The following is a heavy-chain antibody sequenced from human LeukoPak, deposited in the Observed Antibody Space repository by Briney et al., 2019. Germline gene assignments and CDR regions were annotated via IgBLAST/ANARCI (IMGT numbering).Heavy chain of an antibody. Sequence: PGGSLRLSCAASGFTFDDYGMSWVRQAPGKGLEWVSGINWNGGSTGYADSVKGRFTISRDNAKNSLYLQMNSLRAEDTALYYCAREDYDILTGNSGITYWGQGTLVTVSS. CDR2: INWNGGST. J-gene: IGHJ4*01. V-gene: IGHV3-20*04. CDR1: GFTFDDYG. D-gene: IGHD3-9*01. CDR3: AREDYDILTGNSGITY.